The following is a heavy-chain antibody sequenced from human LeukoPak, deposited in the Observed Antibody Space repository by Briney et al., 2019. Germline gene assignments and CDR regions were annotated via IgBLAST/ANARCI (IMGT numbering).Heavy chain of an antibody. D-gene: IGHD5-24*01. Sequence: PSETLSLTCTVSGDSISTSSYYWGWIRQPPGKGLEWLGSIYYSGSTNYNPSLKSRVTISVDTSKNQFSLKLSSVTAADTAVYYCARGGRWLQFLFNYWGQGTLVTVSS. V-gene: IGHV4-39*07. CDR3: ARGGRWLQFLFNY. CDR2: IYYSGST. CDR1: GDSISTSSYY. J-gene: IGHJ4*02.